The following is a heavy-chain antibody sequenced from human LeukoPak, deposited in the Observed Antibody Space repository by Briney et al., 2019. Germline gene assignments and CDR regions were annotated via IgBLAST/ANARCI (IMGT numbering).Heavy chain of an antibody. V-gene: IGHV3-30*18. CDR3: AKAVEMASYHFDY. CDR2: ISYDGSNK. D-gene: IGHD5-24*01. Sequence: GGSLRLSCAASGFTFSSYGMHWVRQAPGKGLEWVAVISYDGSNKYYADSVKGRFTISRDNSKNTLYLQMNSLRAEDTAVYYCAKAVEMASYHFDYWGQGTLVTVSS. CDR1: GFTFSSYG. J-gene: IGHJ4*02.